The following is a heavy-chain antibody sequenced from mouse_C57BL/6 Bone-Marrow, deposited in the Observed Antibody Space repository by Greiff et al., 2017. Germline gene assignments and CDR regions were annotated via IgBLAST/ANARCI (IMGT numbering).Heavy chain of an antibody. J-gene: IGHJ3*01. CDR1: GFTFSDFY. CDR3: ARNDDSPWAY. CDR2: SRNNANDYTT. V-gene: IGHV7-1*01. D-gene: IGHD6-2*01. Sequence: EVMLVESGGGLVQSGRSLRLSCATSGFTFSDFYMEWVRQAPGKGLEWIAASRNNANDYTTEYSASVKGRFIVSRYSSPSILYLQMNALRSEVNAIDNCARNDDSPWAYWGQGTLVTVSA.